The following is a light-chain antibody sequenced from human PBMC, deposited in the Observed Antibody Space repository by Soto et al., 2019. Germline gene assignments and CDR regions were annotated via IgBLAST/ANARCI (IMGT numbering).Light chain of an antibody. CDR2: EVS. Sequence: QSALTQPPSASGSPGQSVTISCTGTSSDVGGYNYVSWYQQHPGKAPKLMIYEVSKRPSGVPDRFSGSKSGNTASLTVSGLQAEDEADYYGSSYAGSNNWVFGGGTKVTV. CDR3: SSYAGSNNWV. V-gene: IGLV2-8*01. J-gene: IGLJ2*01. CDR1: SSDVGGYNY.